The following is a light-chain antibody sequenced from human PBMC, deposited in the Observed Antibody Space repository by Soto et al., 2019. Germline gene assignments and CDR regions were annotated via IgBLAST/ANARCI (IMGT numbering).Light chain of an antibody. V-gene: IGLV2-14*03. CDR1: SSDVGGYNY. J-gene: IGLJ1*01. CDR3: SSYTSSSTGV. CDR2: DVS. Sequence: QSVLTQPASVSGSPGQSITISCTGTSSDVGGYNYVSWYQQHPGKAPKLMICDVSNRPSGVSNRFSGSKSGNTASLTISGLQAEDEADYYCSSYTSSSTGVFVTGTKVTVL.